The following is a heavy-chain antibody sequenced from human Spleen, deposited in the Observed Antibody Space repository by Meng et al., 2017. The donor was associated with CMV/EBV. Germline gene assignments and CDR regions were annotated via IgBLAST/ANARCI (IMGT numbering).Heavy chain of an antibody. CDR2: IHPDTGGT. CDR3: ARDRDSTSGLDAFDI. CDR1: GYTFAGHY. D-gene: IGHD2-2*01. Sequence: ASVKVSCKTSGYTFAGHYMHWVRQAPGQGLEWMGWIHPDTGGTNYAQNFQGRVTMTRDTSSSTAYMELNRLTSDDTAVYYCARDRDSTSGLDAFDIWGQGTMVTVSS. V-gene: IGHV1-2*02. J-gene: IGHJ3*02.